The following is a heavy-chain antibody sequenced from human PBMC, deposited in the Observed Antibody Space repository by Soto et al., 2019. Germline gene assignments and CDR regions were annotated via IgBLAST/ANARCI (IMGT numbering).Heavy chain of an antibody. CDR3: ARDAPYSGSFFQH. D-gene: IGHD1-26*01. J-gene: IGHJ1*01. Sequence: SETLSLTCAVSGGSISSGGYSWSWIRQPPGKGLEWIGYIYHSGSTYYNPSLKSRVTISVDRSKNQFSLKLSSVTAADTAVYYCARDAPYSGSFFQHWGKGTLVTVSS. V-gene: IGHV4-30-2*01. CDR2: IYHSGST. CDR1: GGSISSGGYS.